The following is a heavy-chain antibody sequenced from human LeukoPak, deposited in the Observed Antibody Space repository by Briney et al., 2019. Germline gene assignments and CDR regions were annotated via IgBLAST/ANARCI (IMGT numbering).Heavy chain of an antibody. CDR2: ISYDGSNK. CDR3: AKDPLGYCSSTSCYGSVHYYYGMDV. J-gene: IGHJ6*02. D-gene: IGHD2-2*01. V-gene: IGHV3-30*18. Sequence: GGSLRLSCAASGFTFSSYGMHWVRQAPGKGLEWVAVISYDGSNKYYADSVKGRFTISRDNSKNTLYLQMNSLRAEDTAVYYCAKDPLGYCSSTSCYGSVHYYYGMDVWGQGTTVTVSS. CDR1: GFTFSSYG.